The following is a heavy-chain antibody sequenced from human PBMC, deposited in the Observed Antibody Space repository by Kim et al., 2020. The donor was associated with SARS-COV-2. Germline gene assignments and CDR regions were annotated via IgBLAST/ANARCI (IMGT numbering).Heavy chain of an antibody. J-gene: IGHJ5*02. V-gene: IGHV3-7*01. CDR1: GFVFSNYR. Sequence: GGSLRLSCVASGFVFSNYRMSWVRQAPGKGLEWVAKIKQDGSQEYYVAAVKGRFTVSRDNAKNTVYLQMNSLRAEDTATYYCARDPCTVSNCYGSFDPWGQGTLVTVSS. CDR2: IKQDGSQE. D-gene: IGHD2-8*02. CDR3: ARDPCTVSNCYGSFDP.